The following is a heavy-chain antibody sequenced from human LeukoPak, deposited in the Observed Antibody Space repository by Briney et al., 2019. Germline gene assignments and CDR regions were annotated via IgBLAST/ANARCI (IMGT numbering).Heavy chain of an antibody. Sequence: PSETLSLTCTVSGGSISSGDYYWSWIRQPPGKGLEWIGYIYYSGSTSYNPSLKSRVTISVDTSKNQFSLKMSSVTAADTAVYYCARGEGTKRWLPSVSFDYWGQGTLVTVSS. J-gene: IGHJ4*02. V-gene: IGHV4-61*08. CDR2: IYYSGST. D-gene: IGHD5-24*01. CDR3: ARGEGTKRWLPSVSFDY. CDR1: GGSISSGDYY.